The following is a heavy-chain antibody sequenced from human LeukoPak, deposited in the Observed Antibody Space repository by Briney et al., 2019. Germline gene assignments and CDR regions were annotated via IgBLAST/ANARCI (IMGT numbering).Heavy chain of an antibody. D-gene: IGHD5-12*01. CDR3: ARDLGYSGFDWAP. CDR2: IYTSGST. V-gene: IGHV4-4*07. CDR1: GGSISSYY. Sequence: SETLSLACTVSGGSISSYYWSWIRQPAGKGPEWIGRIYTSGSTNYNPSLKSRVTMSVDTSKNQFSLNLTSVTAADAAVYYCARDLGYSGFDWAPWGQGTLVTVSS. J-gene: IGHJ5*02.